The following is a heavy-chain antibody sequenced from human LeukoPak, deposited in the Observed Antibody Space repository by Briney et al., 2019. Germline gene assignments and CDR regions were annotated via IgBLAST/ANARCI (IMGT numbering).Heavy chain of an antibody. Sequence: SESLSLTRTVSGGSISSYYWSWIRQPPGKGLEWIGYIYYSGSTNYNPSLKSRVTISVDTSKNQFSLKLSSVTAADTAVYYCARVNFWSGYYIRAYYYMDVWGKGTTVTISS. CDR3: ARVNFWSGYYIRAYYYMDV. J-gene: IGHJ6*03. V-gene: IGHV4-59*01. CDR2: IYYSGST. CDR1: GGSISSYY. D-gene: IGHD3-3*01.